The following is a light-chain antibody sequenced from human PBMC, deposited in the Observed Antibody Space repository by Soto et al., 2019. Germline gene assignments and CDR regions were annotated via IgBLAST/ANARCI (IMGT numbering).Light chain of an antibody. V-gene: IGLV2-8*01. CDR3: SSYAGSNNLI. CDR2: DVN. Sequence: QYALTQPPSASGSPGQSVTISCTGTSSDVGGYNYVSWYQQHPGKAPKLMIYDVNKWPSGVPDRFSGSKSGNTASLTVSGLQADDEADYYCSSYAGSNNLIFGGATKLTVL. J-gene: IGLJ2*01. CDR1: SSDVGGYNY.